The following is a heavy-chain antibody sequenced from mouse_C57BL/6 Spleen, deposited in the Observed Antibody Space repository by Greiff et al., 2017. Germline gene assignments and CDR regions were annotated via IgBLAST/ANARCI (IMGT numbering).Heavy chain of an antibody. CDR1: GYAFSSSW. J-gene: IGHJ3*01. V-gene: IGHV1-82*01. D-gene: IGHD1-1*01. Sequence: QVQLQQSGPELVKPGASVKISCKASGYAFSSSWMNWVKQRPGKGLEWIGRIYPGDGDTNYNGKFKGKATLTADKSSSTAYMQLSSLTSEDSAVYFCASDYYYGSAWFAYWGQGTLVTVSA. CDR2: IYPGDGDT. CDR3: ASDYYYGSAWFAY.